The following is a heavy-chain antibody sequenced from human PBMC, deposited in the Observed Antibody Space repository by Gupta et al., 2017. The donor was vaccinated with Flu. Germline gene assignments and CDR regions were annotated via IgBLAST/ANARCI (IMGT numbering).Heavy chain of an antibody. CDR2: SSSSSTI. D-gene: IGHD2-15*01. J-gene: IGHJ5*02. Sequence: SSSSSTIYYADSVKGRFTISRDNAKNSLYLQMDSLRAEDTAVYYCARAVDNIYCSGGSCHAFVYPGYNWFDPWGQGTLVTVSS. CDR3: ARAVDNIYCSGGSCHAFVYPGYNWFDP. V-gene: IGHV3-48*01.